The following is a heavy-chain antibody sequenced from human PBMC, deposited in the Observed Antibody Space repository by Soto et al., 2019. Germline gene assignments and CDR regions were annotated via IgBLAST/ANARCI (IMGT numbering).Heavy chain of an antibody. D-gene: IGHD7-27*01. CDR1: GYTFTSYY. Sequence: ASVKVSCKASGYTFTSYYMHWVRQAPGQGLEWMGIINPSGGSTSYAQKFQGRVTMTRDTSTSTVYMELSSLRSEDTAVYYCARDARRLGRGCYFDYWSQGTLVTVSS. CDR2: INPSGGST. V-gene: IGHV1-46*01. CDR3: ARDARRLGRGCYFDY. J-gene: IGHJ4*02.